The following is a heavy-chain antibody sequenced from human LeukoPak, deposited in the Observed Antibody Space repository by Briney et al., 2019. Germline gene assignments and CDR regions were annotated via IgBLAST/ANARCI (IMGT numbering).Heavy chain of an antibody. CDR1: GFTFSNYW. J-gene: IGHJ6*03. CDR2: ISYDGSNK. V-gene: IGHV3-30*03. Sequence: GGSLRLSCAASGFTFSNYWMSWVRQAPGKGLEWVAVISYDGSNKYYADSVKGRFTISRDNSKNTLYLQMNSLRAEDTAVYYCARAYSSSRKRNYYYYMDVWGKGTTVTVSS. CDR3: ARAYSSSRKRNYYYYMDV. D-gene: IGHD6-6*01.